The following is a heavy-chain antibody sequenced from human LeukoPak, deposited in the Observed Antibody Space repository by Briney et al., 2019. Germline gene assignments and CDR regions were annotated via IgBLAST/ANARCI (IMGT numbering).Heavy chain of an antibody. Sequence: GGSLRLSCAASGFTFDDYAMHWVRQAPGKGLEWVSGISWNSGSIGYADSVKGRFTISRDNAKNSLYLQMNSLRAEDTALYYCAKGVPPYSCSWFDPWGQGTLVTVSS. CDR2: ISWNSGSI. J-gene: IGHJ5*02. D-gene: IGHD6-13*01. V-gene: IGHV3-9*01. CDR1: GFTFDDYA. CDR3: AKGVPPYSCSWFDP.